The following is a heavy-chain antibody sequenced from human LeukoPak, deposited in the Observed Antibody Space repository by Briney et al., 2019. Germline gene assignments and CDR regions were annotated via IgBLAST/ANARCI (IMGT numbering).Heavy chain of an antibody. CDR3: ASVRRWELPGNRAFDY. Sequence: SETLSLTCTVSGGSISSSSYYWSWIRQPPGKELEWIGYIYYSGSTNYNPSLKSRVTISVDTSKNQFSLKLSSVTAADTAVYYGASVRRWELPGNRAFDYWGQGTLVTVSS. CDR1: GGSISSSSYY. D-gene: IGHD1-26*01. V-gene: IGHV4-61*01. CDR2: IYYSGST. J-gene: IGHJ4*02.